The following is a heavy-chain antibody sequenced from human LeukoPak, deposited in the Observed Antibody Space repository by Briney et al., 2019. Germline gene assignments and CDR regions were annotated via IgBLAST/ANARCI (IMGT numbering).Heavy chain of an antibody. CDR1: GFTFSNYA. J-gene: IGHJ4*02. V-gene: IGHV3-23*01. CDR3: AKWGDYDILTGYYDSDY. CDR2: VSGRDDST. Sequence: PGGFLRLSCAASGFTFSNYAMSWVRQAPGKGLEWVSAVSGRDDSTYYADSVKGRFTISRDNSKNTLYLQMISLRAEDTAVYYCAKWGDYDILTGYYDSDYWGQGTLVTVSS. D-gene: IGHD3-9*01.